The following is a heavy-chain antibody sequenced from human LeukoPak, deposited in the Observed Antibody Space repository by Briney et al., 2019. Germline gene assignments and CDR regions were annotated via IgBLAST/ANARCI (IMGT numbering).Heavy chain of an antibody. Sequence: GGSLRLSCAASGFTFSTNSMSWVRQAPGKGLEWASILGGSGATTYYADSVKGRFTISRDNSKNMLYLQMNSLRAEDTAVYYCAKERLTTTAFDIWGQGTMVTVSS. CDR2: LGGSGATT. CDR1: GFTFSTNS. CDR3: AKERLTTTAFDI. J-gene: IGHJ3*02. V-gene: IGHV3-23*01. D-gene: IGHD4-11*01.